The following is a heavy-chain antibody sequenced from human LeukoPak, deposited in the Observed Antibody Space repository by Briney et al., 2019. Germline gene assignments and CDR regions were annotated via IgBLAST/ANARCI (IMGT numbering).Heavy chain of an antibody. Sequence: SETLSLTCTVSGGSISSSSYYWGWIRQPPGKGLEWIGSIYYSGSTYYNPSLKSRVTISVDTSKNQFSLKLSSVTAADTAVYYCARYTGGYGTFDYWGQGTLVTVSS. CDR3: ARYTGGYGTFDY. D-gene: IGHD5-12*01. V-gene: IGHV4-39*07. J-gene: IGHJ4*02. CDR1: GGSISSSSYY. CDR2: IYYSGST.